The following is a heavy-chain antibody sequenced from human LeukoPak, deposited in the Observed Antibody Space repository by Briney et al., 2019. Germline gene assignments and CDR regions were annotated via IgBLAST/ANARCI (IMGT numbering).Heavy chain of an antibody. V-gene: IGHV3-49*04. D-gene: IGHD4-17*01. J-gene: IGHJ6*03. CDR2: IRSKAYGGTT. Sequence: GGSLRLSCTASGFTFGDYAMSWVRQAPGKGLEWVGFIRSKAYGGTTEYAASVKGRFTISRDDCKSIAYLQMNSLRTEDTALYYCAKGHFTVTTHYYYYMDVWGKGTTVTVSS. CDR1: GFTFGDYA. CDR3: AKGHFTVTTHYYYYMDV.